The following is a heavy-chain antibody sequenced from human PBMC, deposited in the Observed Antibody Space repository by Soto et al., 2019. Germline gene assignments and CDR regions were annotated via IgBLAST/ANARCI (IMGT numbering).Heavy chain of an antibody. D-gene: IGHD3-3*01. Sequence: QVQLVQSGAEVKKPGASVKVSCKASGYTFTSYDINWVRQATGQGLERMGWMNHNSDNTGYAQKFQGRVTMTRDTSRRTAYMELSSLRSEDTAVYYFAMEKSGYYDYWGPGTLGTDSS. J-gene: IGHJ4*02. CDR1: GYTFTSYD. V-gene: IGHV1-8*01. CDR3: AMEKSGYYDY. CDR2: MNHNSDNT.